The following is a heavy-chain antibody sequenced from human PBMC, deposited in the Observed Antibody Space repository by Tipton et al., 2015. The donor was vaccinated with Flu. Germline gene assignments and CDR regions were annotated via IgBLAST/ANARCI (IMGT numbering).Heavy chain of an antibody. V-gene: IGHV4-31*02. CDR2: IYYSGST. J-gene: IGHJ5*02. Sequence: CTVSGGSISSGGYYWSWIRQHPGKGLEWIGYIYYSGSTYYNPSLKSRVTISVDTSKNQFSLKLSSVTAADTAVYYCARDRGDIVVVPAAIKAGYNWFDPWGQGTLVTVSS. CDR3: ARDRGDIVVVPAAIKAGYNWFDP. CDR1: GGSISSGGYY. D-gene: IGHD2-2*01.